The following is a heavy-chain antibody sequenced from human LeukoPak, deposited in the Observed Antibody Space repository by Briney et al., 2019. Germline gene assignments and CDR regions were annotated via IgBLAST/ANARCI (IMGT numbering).Heavy chain of an antibody. CDR1: GFTFSSYW. V-gene: IGHV3-7*01. D-gene: IGHD3-3*01. J-gene: IGHJ4*02. CDR3: ARVGYGFWSGYSAYYFDY. CDR2: IKQDGSEK. Sequence: GSLRLSCSASGFTFSSYWMSLVRQAPGKGLEWVANIKQDGSEKYYVDSVKGRFTISRDNAKNSLYLQMNSLRAEDTAVYYCARVGYGFWSGYSAYYFDYWGQGTLVTVSS.